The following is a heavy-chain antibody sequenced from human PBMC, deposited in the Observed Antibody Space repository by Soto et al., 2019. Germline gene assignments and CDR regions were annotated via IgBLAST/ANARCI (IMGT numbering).Heavy chain of an antibody. Sequence: SETLSLTCTVSGVSVSSGICYWSWLRKPPGKGLEWIGYIYYSGSTNYNPSLKSRVTISVDTSKNQFSLKLSSVTAADTAVYYCAREYYDILTGYPFDYWGQGTLVTVSS. CDR1: GVSVSSGICY. CDR2: IYYSGST. CDR3: AREYYDILTGYPFDY. V-gene: IGHV4-61*01. J-gene: IGHJ4*02. D-gene: IGHD3-9*01.